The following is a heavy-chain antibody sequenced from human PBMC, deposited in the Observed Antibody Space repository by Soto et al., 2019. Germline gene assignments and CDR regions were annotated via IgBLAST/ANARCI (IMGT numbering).Heavy chain of an antibody. J-gene: IGHJ6*02. Sequence: SETLSLTCTLSGGSISSSSYYLGWIRQHPGKGLEWIGSIYYSGSTYYNPSLKSRVTISVDTSKNQFSLKLSSVTAADTAVYYCAVRYSYGYYYYYGMDVWGQGTTVTVSS. D-gene: IGHD5-18*01. CDR1: GGSISSSSYY. CDR3: AVRYSYGYYYYYGMDV. CDR2: IYYSGST. V-gene: IGHV4-39*01.